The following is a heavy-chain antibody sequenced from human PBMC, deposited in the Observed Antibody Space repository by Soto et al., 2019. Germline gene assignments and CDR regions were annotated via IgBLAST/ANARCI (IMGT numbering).Heavy chain of an antibody. J-gene: IGHJ4*02. V-gene: IGHV3-7*05. CDR1: GFNFSNYW. CDR3: ATDILDY. Sequence: EVQLVESGGDLVPPGGSLRLSCVASGFNFSNYWMTWARQAPGKGLEWVANINQHGTEKFYVDSVEGRFNISRDNAYHSVYLQMNSLRAEDTAIYYCATDILDYWGQGTSVTVSS. CDR2: INQHGTEK.